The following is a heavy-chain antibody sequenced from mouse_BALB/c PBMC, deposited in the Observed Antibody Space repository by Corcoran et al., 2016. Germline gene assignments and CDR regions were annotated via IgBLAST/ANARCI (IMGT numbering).Heavy chain of an antibody. Sequence: EVQLQQSGPELVKPGASVKMSCKASGYTFTSYVMHLVKQKPGQGLEWIGYINPYNDGTKYNEKFKGKDTLTSDKSSSTAYMELSSLTSEDSAVYDCARLYPGIAMDYWCQGTSVTISS. CDR1: GYTFTSYV. V-gene: IGHV1S136*01. CDR3: ARLYPGIAMDY. CDR2: INPYNDGT. J-gene: IGHJ4*01.